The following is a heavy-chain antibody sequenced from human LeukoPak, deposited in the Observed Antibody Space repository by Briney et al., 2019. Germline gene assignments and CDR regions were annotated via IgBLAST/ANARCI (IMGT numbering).Heavy chain of an antibody. CDR3: ARDTDWGSFDY. J-gene: IGHJ4*02. CDR2: ISSSSSYI. V-gene: IGHV3-21*01. CDR1: GFTVSSNY. Sequence: GGSLRLSCAASGFTVSSNYMSWVRQAPGKGLEWVSSISSSSSYIYYADSVKGRFTISRDNAKNSLYLQMNSLRAEDTAVYYCARDTDWGSFDYWGQGTLVTVSS. D-gene: IGHD7-27*01.